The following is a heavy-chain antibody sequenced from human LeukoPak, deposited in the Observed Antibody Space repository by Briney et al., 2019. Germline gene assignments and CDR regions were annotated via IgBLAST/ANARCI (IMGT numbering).Heavy chain of an antibody. V-gene: IGHV4-34*01. Sequence: SETLSLTCAVYGGSFSGYYWSWIRQPPGKGLEWIGEINHSGSTNYNPSLKSRVTISVDTSKNQFSLKLSSVTAADTAVYYCARDMKGITIFGVVITHNWFDPWGQGTLVTVSS. CDR2: INHSGST. D-gene: IGHD3-3*01. CDR3: ARDMKGITIFGVVITHNWFDP. J-gene: IGHJ5*02. CDR1: GGSFSGYY.